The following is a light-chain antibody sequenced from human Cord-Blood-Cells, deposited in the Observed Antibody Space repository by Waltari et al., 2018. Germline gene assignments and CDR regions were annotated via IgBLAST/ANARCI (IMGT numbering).Light chain of an antibody. CDR2: GAS. CDR1: QSASST. J-gene: IGKJ5*01. CDR3: QQYNNWPPAIT. V-gene: IGKV3-15*01. Sequence: EILMTPSPPPLSVSPGDKATLSRRARQSASSTLAWYQQQTGQTPRLLINGASTRATGIPARFSGSGSGTEFTLTISSLQSEDFAVYYCQQYNNWPPAITFGQGTRLEIK.